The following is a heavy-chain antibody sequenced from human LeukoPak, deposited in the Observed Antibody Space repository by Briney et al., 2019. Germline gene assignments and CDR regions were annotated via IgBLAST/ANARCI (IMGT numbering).Heavy chain of an antibody. CDR3: ARVAYGDHQYFHH. CDR2: IYSGGTT. CDR1: GFTVSSTY. D-gene: IGHD4-17*01. Sequence: GGSLRLSCAASGFTVSSTYMHWVRQAPGKGLEWVSVIYSGGTTYYADSVKGRFTISRDHSNNTLYLQMSSLRVEDTAVYYCARVAYGDHQYFHHWGQGTLVTVSS. V-gene: IGHV3-53*01. J-gene: IGHJ1*01.